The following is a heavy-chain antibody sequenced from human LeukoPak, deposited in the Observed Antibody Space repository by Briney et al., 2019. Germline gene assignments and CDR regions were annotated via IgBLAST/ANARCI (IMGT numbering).Heavy chain of an antibody. V-gene: IGHV4-39*01. CDR1: AVSISSTTYY. D-gene: IGHD6-19*01. J-gene: IGHJ4*02. CDR3: ARVAVAGTFDY. CDR2: VYYDGSA. Sequence: PSETLSLTCSVSAVSISSTTYYWGWIRQPPGRGLQWLGLVYYDGSAYYNLSLKSRLTISIDTSKSQFSLQLSSVTAADTAVYYCARVAVAGTFDYWGQGTLVTVSS.